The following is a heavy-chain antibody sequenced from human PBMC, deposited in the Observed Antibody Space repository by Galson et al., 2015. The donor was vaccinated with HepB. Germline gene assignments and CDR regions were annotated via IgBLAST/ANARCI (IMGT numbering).Heavy chain of an antibody. D-gene: IGHD2-15*01. J-gene: IGHJ4*02. CDR1: GFTFSSYA. CDR2: ISGSGGST. Sequence: SLRLSCAASGFTFSSYAMSWVRQAPGEGLEWVSAISGSGGSTYYADSVKGRFTISRDNSKNTLYLQMNSLRAEDTAVYYCAKVKEGYSPAFDYWGQGTLVTVSS. V-gene: IGHV3-23*01. CDR3: AKVKEGYSPAFDY.